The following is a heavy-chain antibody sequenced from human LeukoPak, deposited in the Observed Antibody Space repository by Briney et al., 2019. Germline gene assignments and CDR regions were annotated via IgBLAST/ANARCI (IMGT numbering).Heavy chain of an antibody. CDR3: ARGGPKRRDGYNPEFDY. CDR2: MNPNSGNT. CDR1: GYTFTSYD. J-gene: IGHJ4*02. V-gene: IGHV1-8*03. D-gene: IGHD5-24*01. Sequence: ASVTLSCKASGYTFTSYDINWVRQATGQGLEWMGWMNPNSGNTGYAQKFQGRVTITRNTSISTAYMELSSLRSEDTAVYYCARGGPKRRDGYNPEFDYWGQGTLVTVSS.